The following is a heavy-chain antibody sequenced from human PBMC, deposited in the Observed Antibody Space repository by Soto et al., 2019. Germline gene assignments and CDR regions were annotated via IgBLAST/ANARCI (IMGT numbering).Heavy chain of an antibody. J-gene: IGHJ4*02. Sequence: TGGSLRLSCAASGFTFSSYGMHWVRQAPGKELEWVAVIWYDGSNKYYADSVKGRFTISRDNSKNTLYLQMNSLRAEDTAVYYCAKGTVVPAAPTYWGQGTLVTVSS. V-gene: IGHV3-30*02. CDR2: IWYDGSNK. D-gene: IGHD2-2*01. CDR3: AKGTVVPAAPTY. CDR1: GFTFSSYG.